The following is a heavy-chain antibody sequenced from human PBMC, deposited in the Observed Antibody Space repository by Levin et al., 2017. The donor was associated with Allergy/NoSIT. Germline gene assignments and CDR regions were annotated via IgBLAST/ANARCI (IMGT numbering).Heavy chain of an antibody. V-gene: IGHV4-39*01. Sequence: SCTVSGGSISSSSYYWGWIRQPPGKGLEWIGSIYYSGSTYYNPSLKSRVTISVDTSKNQFSLKLSSVTAADTAVYYCARRRQQLVGWFDPWGQGTLVTVSS. CDR3: ARRRQQLVGWFDP. J-gene: IGHJ5*02. D-gene: IGHD6-13*01. CDR2: IYYSGST. CDR1: GGSISSSSYY.